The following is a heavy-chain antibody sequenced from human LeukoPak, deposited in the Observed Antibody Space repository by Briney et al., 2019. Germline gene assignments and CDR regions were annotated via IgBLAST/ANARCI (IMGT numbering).Heavy chain of an antibody. CDR3: ARAGTTVTTRLAFDY. CDR2: INPNSGGT. D-gene: IGHD4-17*01. V-gene: IGHV1-2*02. J-gene: IGHJ4*02. Sequence: ASVTLSCKASGYTFTGYYMHWVRQAPGQGLEWMGWINPNSGGTNYAQKFQGRVTMTRDTSISTAYMQLSRLRSDDTAVYYCARAGTTVTTRLAFDYWGQGSLVTVSS. CDR1: GYTFTGYY.